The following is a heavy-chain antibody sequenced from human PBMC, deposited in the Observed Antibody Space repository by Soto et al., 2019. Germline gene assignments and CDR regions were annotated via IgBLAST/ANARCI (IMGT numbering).Heavy chain of an antibody. CDR3: ARKDVYSGYVDY. V-gene: IGHV4-59*01. J-gene: IGHJ4*02. CDR2: IYYSGST. D-gene: IGHD5-12*01. Sequence: SETLSLTCTVSGGSISSYYWSWIRQPPGKGLEWIGYIYYSGSTNYNPSLKSRVTISVDTSKNQFSLKLSSVTAADTAVYYCARKDVYSGYVDYWGQGTLVTVSS. CDR1: GGSISSYY.